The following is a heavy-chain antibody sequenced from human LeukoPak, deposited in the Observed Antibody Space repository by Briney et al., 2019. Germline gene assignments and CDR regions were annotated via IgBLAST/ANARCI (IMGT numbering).Heavy chain of an antibody. CDR2: IYYSGST. D-gene: IGHD6-6*01. J-gene: IGHJ4*02. CDR3: ASTYSSSSFDY. V-gene: IGHV4-59*12. CDR1: GGSISSYY. Sequence: PSETLSLTCTVSGGSISSYYWSWIRRPSGKGLEWSGYIYYSGSTNYNPSLKSRVTISVDTSKNQFPLKLSSVTAADTAVYYCASTYSSSSFDYWGQGTLVTVSS.